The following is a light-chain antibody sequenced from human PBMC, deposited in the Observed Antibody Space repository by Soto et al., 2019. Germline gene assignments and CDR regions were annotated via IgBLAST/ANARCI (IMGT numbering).Light chain of an antibody. Sequence: VVVTQSPATLSVSPWERATLSCRASQSVSSNLAWYQQKRGQAPRLLIYGASTRATGIPARFSGSGSGTEFTLTISSLQSEDFAVYYCHQYDNWPKTFGQGTRLEIK. V-gene: IGKV3-15*01. J-gene: IGKJ5*01. CDR2: GAS. CDR3: HQYDNWPKT. CDR1: QSVSSN.